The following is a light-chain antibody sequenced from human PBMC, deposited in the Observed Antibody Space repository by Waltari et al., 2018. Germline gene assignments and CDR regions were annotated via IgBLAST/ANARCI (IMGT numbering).Light chain of an antibody. V-gene: IGLV4-69*01. CDR1: SGHSSNV. CDR2: VNSDGSH. CDR3: QTGGHGTWV. Sequence: QLVLTQSPSASASLGASVKLTCTLSSGHSSNVIAWLQQQPEKGPRYLMKVNSDGSHSKGDKIPYRFSGSSSGAEHYLTISSRQSEDEADYYCQTGGHGTWVFGGGTKLTVL. J-gene: IGLJ3*02.